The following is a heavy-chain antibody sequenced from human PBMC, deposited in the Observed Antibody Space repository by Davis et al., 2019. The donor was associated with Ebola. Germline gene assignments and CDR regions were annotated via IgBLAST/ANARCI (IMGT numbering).Heavy chain of an antibody. J-gene: IGHJ6*04. V-gene: IGHV3-49*03. D-gene: IGHD3-10*01. CDR2: IRSKAYGGTT. Sequence: GESLKISCTASGFTFGDYAMSWFRQAPGKGLEWVGFIRSKAYGGTTEYAASVKGRFTISRDDSKSIAYLQMNSLKTEDTAVYYCTPDVLLWFGDPGGYGMDVWGKGTTVTVSS. CDR1: GFTFGDYA. CDR3: TPDVLLWFGDPGGYGMDV.